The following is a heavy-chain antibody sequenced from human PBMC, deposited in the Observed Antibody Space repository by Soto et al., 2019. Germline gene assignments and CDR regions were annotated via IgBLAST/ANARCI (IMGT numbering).Heavy chain of an antibody. D-gene: IGHD2-8*01. CDR1: GYSFTDYH. V-gene: IGHV1-2*04. CDR2: INPKSGGT. Sequence: ASVEVSCKASGYSFTDYHIHWVRQAPGQGLEWLGRINPKSGGTSTAQKFQGWVTMTTDTSISTASMELTRLTSDDTAIYYCARADPTDCSNGVCSFFYNHDMGVWGQGTTVTVSS. J-gene: IGHJ6*02. CDR3: ARADPTDCSNGVCSFFYNHDMGV.